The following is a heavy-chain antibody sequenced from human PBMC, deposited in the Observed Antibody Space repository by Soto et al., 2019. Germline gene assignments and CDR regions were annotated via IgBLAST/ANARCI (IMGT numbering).Heavy chain of an antibody. D-gene: IGHD2-21*02. CDR2: INHSGST. Sequence: QVQLQQWGAGLLKPSETLSLTCAVYGGSFSGYYWRWIRQPPGKGLEWIGEINHSGSTNYNPSLKSRVTISVDTSKNQFSLKLSSVTAADTAVYYCARSRVVVTASRYWYFDLWGRGTLVTVSS. V-gene: IGHV4-34*01. J-gene: IGHJ2*01. CDR3: ARSRVVVTASRYWYFDL. CDR1: GGSFSGYY.